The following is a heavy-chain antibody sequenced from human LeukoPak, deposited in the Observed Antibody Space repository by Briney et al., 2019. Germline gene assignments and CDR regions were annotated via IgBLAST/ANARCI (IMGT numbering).Heavy chain of an antibody. V-gene: IGHV4-4*07. J-gene: IGHJ4*02. D-gene: IGHD1-26*01. CDR2: IYTTGTT. Sequence: SETLSLTCTVSGDSITSYYWSWIRQSAEKGLEWIGRIYTTGTTNYNPSLKGRVTVSVDTSKNQFFLKLRSVPAADTAVYYCARDVGASNFDSWGQGVQVTVSS. CDR1: GDSITSYY. CDR3: ARDVGASNFDS.